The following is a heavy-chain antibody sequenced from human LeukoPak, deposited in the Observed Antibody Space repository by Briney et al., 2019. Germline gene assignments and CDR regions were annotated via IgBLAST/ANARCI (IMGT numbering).Heavy chain of an antibody. CDR1: GGSINSSSYY. Sequence: SETLSLTCTVSGGSINSSSYYWGWIRQPPGKGREWIGSIFYSGNTYDNPSLKTRVAMSVDTSKNQFPLNLKSVTAADTAVYYCARESNTGWTAKGFYYYMDVWGKGTTVTISS. D-gene: IGHD6-19*01. CDR2: IFYSGNT. V-gene: IGHV4-39*06. J-gene: IGHJ6*03. CDR3: ARESNTGWTAKGFYYYMDV.